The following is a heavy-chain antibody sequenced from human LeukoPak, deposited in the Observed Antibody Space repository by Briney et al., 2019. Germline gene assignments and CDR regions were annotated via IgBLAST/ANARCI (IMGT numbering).Heavy chain of an antibody. CDR3: ARVGHPWGIEDAFDI. D-gene: IGHD3-16*01. Sequence: SQTLSLTCDISGDSVSSNSATWNWIRQSPLRGLEWLGSTYYRSKWYNDYAVSVKSRITINPDTSKNQFSLQLNSVTPEDTAVYYCARVGHPWGIEDAFDIWGQGTMVTVSS. CDR2: TYYRSKWYN. V-gene: IGHV6-1*01. J-gene: IGHJ3*02. CDR1: GDSVSSNSAT.